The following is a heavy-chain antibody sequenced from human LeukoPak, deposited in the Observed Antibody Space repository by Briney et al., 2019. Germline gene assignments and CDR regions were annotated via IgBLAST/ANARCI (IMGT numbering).Heavy chain of an antibody. CDR1: GFTFSSYA. V-gene: IGHV3-23*01. Sequence: PGGSLRLSCAASGFTFSSYAMSWVRQAPGKGLEWVSTISGSGGNTYYADSVKGRFTISRDNSKNTLHLQMNSLRAEDTAVYFCAKHYDSTGRVILSWAQGTLVTVSS. CDR3: AKHYDSTGRVILS. J-gene: IGHJ5*02. CDR2: ISGSGGNT. D-gene: IGHD3-22*01.